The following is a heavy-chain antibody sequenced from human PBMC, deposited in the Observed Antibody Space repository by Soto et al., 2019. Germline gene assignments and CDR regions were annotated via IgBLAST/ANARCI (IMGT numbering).Heavy chain of an antibody. D-gene: IGHD3-16*02. CDR1: GFTFSSYW. J-gene: IGHJ4*02. CDR2: IKQDGSEK. CDR3: ARDLRPDAYYDYIWGSYRYPRSPTYYFDY. V-gene: IGHV3-7*01. Sequence: PACSLRLCCAASGFTFSSYWMSWVRQAPGKGLEWVANIKQDGSEKYYVDSVKGRFTISRDNAKNSLYLQMNSLRAEDTAVYYCARDLRPDAYYDYIWGSYRYPRSPTYYFDYWGQGTLVTVSS.